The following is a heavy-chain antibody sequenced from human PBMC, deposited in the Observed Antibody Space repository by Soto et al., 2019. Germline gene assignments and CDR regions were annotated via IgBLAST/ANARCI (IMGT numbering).Heavy chain of an antibody. CDR3: ARDNDRPQLGGNYYYILDV. CDR2: IMPVFRTP. D-gene: IGHD2-8*01. V-gene: IGHV1-69*12. J-gene: IGHJ6*02. CDR1: GGTFRTAA. Sequence: QVQLEQSGAEVKKHGSSVKVSCKASGGTFRTAAISWVRQAPGQGLEWMGGIMPVFRTPDYAQKFQGRVTITADESTNTAYMELSGLRSDDTAVYYCARDNDRPQLGGNYYYILDVWGQGTTITVSS.